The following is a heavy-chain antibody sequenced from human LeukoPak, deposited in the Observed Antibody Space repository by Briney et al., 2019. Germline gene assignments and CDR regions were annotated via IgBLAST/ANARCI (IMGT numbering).Heavy chain of an antibody. CDR2: ISGSGGST. D-gene: IGHD3-10*01. J-gene: IGHJ4*02. V-gene: IGHV3-23*01. CDR1: GFIFSSYG. Sequence: GGSLRLSCAASGFIFSSYGMSWVRQAPGKGLEWVSAISGSGGSTYYADSVKGRFTISRDNSKNTLYLQMNSLRAEDTAVYYCATTHGSGSFDYFDYWGQGTLVTVSS. CDR3: ATTHGSGSFDYFDY.